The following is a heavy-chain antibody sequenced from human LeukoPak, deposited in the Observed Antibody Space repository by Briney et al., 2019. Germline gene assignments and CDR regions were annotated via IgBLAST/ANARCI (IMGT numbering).Heavy chain of an antibody. D-gene: IGHD3-10*01. J-gene: IGHJ4*02. CDR1: GFTFTNYA. CDR2: ISGGGGST. V-gene: IGHV3-23*01. CDR3: AKEASGYGYYFDY. Sequence: PGGSLRLSCAASGFTFTNYAMSWVRQAPGKGLEWVSGISGGGGSTYYADSVKGRFTISKDNSKNTLYLQMNSLRAEDTAVYYCAKEASGYGYYFDYWGQGTLVTVSS.